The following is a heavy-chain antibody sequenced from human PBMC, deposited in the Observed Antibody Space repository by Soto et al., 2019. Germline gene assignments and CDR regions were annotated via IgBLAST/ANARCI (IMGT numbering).Heavy chain of an antibody. CDR1: GYTFTCYA. J-gene: IGHJ6*02. Sequence: ASVKVSCKASGYTFTCYAMYWVRHAPGQGLEWMGWINPNNGDTNYAQTFQGRVTMTTDTSTSTVHMEVRSLRSDDTAVYYCAREGVAPYYYYGMDVWGQGTPVTVSS. V-gene: IGHV1-18*01. D-gene: IGHD5-12*01. CDR2: INPNNGDT. CDR3: AREGVAPYYYYGMDV.